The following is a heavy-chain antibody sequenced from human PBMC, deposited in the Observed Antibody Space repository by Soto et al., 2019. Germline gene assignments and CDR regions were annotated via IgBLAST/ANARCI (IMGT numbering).Heavy chain of an antibody. CDR1: GYTFTSYG. V-gene: IGHV1-18*01. D-gene: IGHD2-21*01. J-gene: IGHJ4*02. CDR3: AKSLGPCGEGICRRRHLDS. Sequence: QIQLVQSGAEVKKPGASVKVSCQTSGYTFTSYGTNWVRQAPGQGLEWMGWITAYSGETHIAKKYQGRVTLTTDIATTTAVTEMKSRTSDDTAVYYGAKSLGPCGEGICRRRHLDSWGQGTLVTVSS. CDR2: ITAYSGET.